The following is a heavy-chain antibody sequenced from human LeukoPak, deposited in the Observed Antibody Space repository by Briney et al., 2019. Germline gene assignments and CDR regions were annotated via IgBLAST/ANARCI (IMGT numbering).Heavy chain of an antibody. CDR3: ARGPFRLRFLEGSNWFDP. Sequence: ASVKVSCKASGVTFSSYAISWVRQAPGQGLEWMGGIIPIFGTANYAQKFQGRVTITTDESTSTAYMELSSLRSEDTAVYYCARGPFRLRFLEGSNWFDPWGQGTLVTVSS. CDR1: GVTFSSYA. CDR2: IIPIFGTA. D-gene: IGHD3-3*01. V-gene: IGHV1-69*05. J-gene: IGHJ5*02.